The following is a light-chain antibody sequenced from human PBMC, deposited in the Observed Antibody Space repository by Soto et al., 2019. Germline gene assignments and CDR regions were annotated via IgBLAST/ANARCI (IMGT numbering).Light chain of an antibody. CDR2: DAS. CDR3: QQYNSYPWT. V-gene: IGKV1-5*01. Sequence: DIQMTQSPSTLSASVGDRVPITCRASQSISSWLAWYQQKPGEAPKLLIYDASSLESGGPSRFSGSGSGTEFTLTITSLQPDDFATYYCQQYNSYPWTFGQGTKVDI. CDR1: QSISSW. J-gene: IGKJ1*01.